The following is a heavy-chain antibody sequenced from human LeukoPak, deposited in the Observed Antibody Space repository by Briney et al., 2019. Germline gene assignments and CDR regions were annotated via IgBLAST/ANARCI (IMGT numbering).Heavy chain of an antibody. CDR1: GFTFKTYH. CDR3: ARKRIADLGDETSFGGTPFDS. V-gene: IGHV3-48*03. D-gene: IGHD3-16*01. J-gene: IGHJ4*02. Sequence: GGSLRLSCVASGFTFKTYHMNWVRQAPGKGLEWLSGITSGASVIYYADSVKGRFTISRGDAKNSVFLQMSGLTVDDTAVYYCARKRIADLGDETSFGGTPFDSWGQGTLVIVSS. CDR2: ITSGASVI.